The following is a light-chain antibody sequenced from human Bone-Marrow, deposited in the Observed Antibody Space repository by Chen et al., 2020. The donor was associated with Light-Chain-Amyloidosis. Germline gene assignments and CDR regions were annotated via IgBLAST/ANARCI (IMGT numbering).Light chain of an antibody. J-gene: IGKJ1*01. CDR3: QQSYSTPA. CDR2: AAS. V-gene: IGKV1-39*01. CDR1: QSISSY. Sequence: MTQSPSSLSASVGDRVTITCRASQSISSYLNWYQQKPGKAPKLLIYAASSLQSGVPSRFSGSGSGTDFTLTISSLQPEDFATYYCQQSYSTPAFGPGTKVEIK.